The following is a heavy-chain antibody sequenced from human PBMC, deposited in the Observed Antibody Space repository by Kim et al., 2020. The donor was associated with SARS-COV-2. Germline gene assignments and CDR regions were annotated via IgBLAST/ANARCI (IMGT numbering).Heavy chain of an antibody. CDR1: GFTFSNYA. Sequence: GGSLRLSCAVSGFTFSNYAMTWVRQAPGKGLEWVSVISGSGDNTYYEDSVRGRFTISRDNSKNTLYLQMNTLRAEDTAVYYCAKISAWHQGGNYFDYWGQGAVVTVSS. CDR2: ISGSGDNT. V-gene: IGHV3-23*01. D-gene: IGHD6-19*01. J-gene: IGHJ4*02. CDR3: AKISAWHQGGNYFDY.